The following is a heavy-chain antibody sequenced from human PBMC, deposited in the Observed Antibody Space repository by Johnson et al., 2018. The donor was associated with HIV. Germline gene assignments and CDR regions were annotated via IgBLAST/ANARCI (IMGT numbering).Heavy chain of an antibody. J-gene: IGHJ3*02. CDR1: GFTFSSYA. D-gene: IGHD6-13*01. V-gene: IGHV3-30*04. Sequence: QVQLVESGGGVVQPGRSLRLSCAASGFTFSSYAMHWVRQAPGKGLEWVAVISYDGSNKYYADSVKGRFTISRDNSKNTLYLQMNILIAEDTAVYYCARVHIAGRWSDAFEIWGQGTMVTVSS. CDR2: ISYDGSNK. CDR3: ARVHIAGRWSDAFEI.